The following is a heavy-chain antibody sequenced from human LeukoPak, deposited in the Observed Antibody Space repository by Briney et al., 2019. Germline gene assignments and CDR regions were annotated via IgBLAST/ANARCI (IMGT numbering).Heavy chain of an antibody. J-gene: IGHJ6*03. D-gene: IGHD6-6*01. CDR2: ISAYNGNT. Sequence: APVKVSCKASGYTFTSYGISWVRQAPGQGLEWMGWISAYNGNTNYAQKLQGRVTMTTDTSTSTAYMELRSLRSDDTAVYYCARALGISSSSPYNYYYYMDVWGKGTTVTVSS. CDR1: GYTFTSYG. V-gene: IGHV1-18*01. CDR3: ARALGISSSSPYNYYYYMDV.